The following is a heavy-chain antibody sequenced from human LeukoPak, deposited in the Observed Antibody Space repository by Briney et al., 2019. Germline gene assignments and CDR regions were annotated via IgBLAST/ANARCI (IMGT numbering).Heavy chain of an antibody. J-gene: IGHJ6*03. CDR1: GGSFSGYY. D-gene: IGHD4-17*01. CDR2: IKQDGSGT. CDR3: AGCSTVTTYYYSYYMDI. Sequence: ETLSLTCAVYGGSFSGYYWSWIRQPPGKGMEWVANIKQDGSGTYYVDSVKGRFTISRDNAKNSLYLQMNSLRAEDTAVYYCAGCSTVTTYYYSYYMDIWGKGTTVTVSS. V-gene: IGHV3-7*01.